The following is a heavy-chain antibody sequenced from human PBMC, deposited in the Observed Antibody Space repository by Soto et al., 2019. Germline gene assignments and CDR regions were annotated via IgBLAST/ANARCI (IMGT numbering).Heavy chain of an antibody. V-gene: IGHV1-2*02. CDR1: GFTFTAYY. Sequence: QVQLVQSGAEVKKPGASVKVSCKTSGFTFTAYYMHWVRQAPGQGLEWIGWISPNTGGTNYAQKFQGRVTMTRDTSINTGDLDLNRLRPDDTAVYFCATDSGTAYPGSWGQGTLVTVSS. CDR2: ISPNTGGT. D-gene: IGHD2-2*01. J-gene: IGHJ5*02. CDR3: ATDSGTAYPGS.